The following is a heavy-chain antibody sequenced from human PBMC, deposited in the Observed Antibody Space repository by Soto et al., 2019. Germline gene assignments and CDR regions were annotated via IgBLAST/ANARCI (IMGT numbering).Heavy chain of an antibody. CDR2: ISYDGSNK. Sequence: ESGGGVVQPGRSLRLSCAASGFTFSSYAMHWVRQAPGKGLEWVAVISYDGSNKYYADSVKGRFTISRDNSKNTLYLQMNSLRAEDTAVYYCARPRDGWYFDLWGRGTLVTVSS. CDR3: ARPRDGWYFDL. CDR1: GFTFSSYA. J-gene: IGHJ2*01. V-gene: IGHV3-30-3*01.